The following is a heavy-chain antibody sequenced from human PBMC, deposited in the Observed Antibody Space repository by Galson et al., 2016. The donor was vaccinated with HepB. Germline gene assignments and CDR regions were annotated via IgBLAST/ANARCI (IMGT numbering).Heavy chain of an antibody. CDR2: ISYDGSKK. J-gene: IGHJ4*02. V-gene: IGHV3-30*18. Sequence: SLRLSCAASGFTFSSYAMHWVRQAPGKGLEWVAVISYDGSKKYYADSAKGRFTISRDNSKNTPYLQMNSLRAEDTAVYYCAKNDILTGYSAFDYWGQGTLVTVSS. CDR3: AKNDILTGYSAFDY. CDR1: GFTFSSYA. D-gene: IGHD3-9*01.